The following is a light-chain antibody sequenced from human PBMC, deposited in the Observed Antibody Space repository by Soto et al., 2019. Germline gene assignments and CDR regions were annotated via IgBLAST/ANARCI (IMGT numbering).Light chain of an antibody. CDR2: SND. J-gene: IGLJ2*01. CDR3: ASWDDTLGGV. CDR1: FSSIGSNY. Sequence: QSVLTQPPSASGTPGQRVTISCSGSFSSIGSNYVYWYQHLPGTAPKLLIYSNDQRPSGVPDRFSGSKSGTSASLDISGLRSEDEADYYCASWDDTLGGVFSGGTKLTVL. V-gene: IGLV1-47*01.